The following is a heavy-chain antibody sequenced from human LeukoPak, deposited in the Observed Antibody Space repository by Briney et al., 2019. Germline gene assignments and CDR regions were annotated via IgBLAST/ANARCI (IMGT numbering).Heavy chain of an antibody. Sequence: GGSLRLSCAASGFTFSSYAMSWVRQAPGKGLEWVSAISGSGGSTYYADSVKGRFTISRDNSKNTLYLQMNSLGAEDTAVYYCAKAGGDYEDGDAFDIWGQGTMVTVSS. CDR2: ISGSGGST. D-gene: IGHD4-17*01. J-gene: IGHJ3*02. CDR1: GFTFSSYA. V-gene: IGHV3-23*01. CDR3: AKAGGDYEDGDAFDI.